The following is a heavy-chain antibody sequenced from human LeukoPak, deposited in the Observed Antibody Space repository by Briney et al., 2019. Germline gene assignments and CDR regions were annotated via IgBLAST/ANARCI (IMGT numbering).Heavy chain of an antibody. CDR2: IDKDAIEK. CDR1: GFRISHFY. V-gene: IGHV3-7*01. Sequence: GGSLRLSCMASGFRISHFYMGWARHAPGKGLEWLANIDKDAIEKYYVDSVKGRFTISRDNAKNSLFLEMNSLGLEDTAVYYCARGGLSYGFDVWGQGTMVTVSS. CDR3: ARGGLSYGFDV. J-gene: IGHJ3*01. D-gene: IGHD3-16*02.